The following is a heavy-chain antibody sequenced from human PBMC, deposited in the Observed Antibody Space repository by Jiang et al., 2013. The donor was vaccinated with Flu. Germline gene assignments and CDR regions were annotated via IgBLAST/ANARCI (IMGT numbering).Heavy chain of an antibody. Sequence: SGAEVKKPGASVNVSCKASGYTFTSFGITWVRQAPGQGLEWVGWSSPYSGNTTYGQKFQGRVTMTTDTSTTTAYMELRSLRSDDTAVYYCARDLDNWFDPWGQGTLVTVSS. V-gene: IGHV1-18*01. CDR3: ARDLDNWFDP. CDR1: GYTFTSFG. CDR2: SSPYSGNT. J-gene: IGHJ5*02.